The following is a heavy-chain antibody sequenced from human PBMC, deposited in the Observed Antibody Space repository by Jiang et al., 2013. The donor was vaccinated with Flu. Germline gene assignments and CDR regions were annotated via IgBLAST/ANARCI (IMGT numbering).Heavy chain of an antibody. Sequence: KPSETLSLTCTVSGGSISSYYWSWIRQPPGKGLEWIGYIYYSGSTNYNPSLKSRVTISVDTSKNQFSLKLSSVTAADTAVYYCARDGGYGDYYGMDVWGQGTTVTVSS. D-gene: IGHD5-12*01. CDR2: IYYSGST. V-gene: IGHV4-59*01. J-gene: IGHJ6*02. CDR3: ARDGGYGDYYGMDV. CDR1: GGSISSYY.